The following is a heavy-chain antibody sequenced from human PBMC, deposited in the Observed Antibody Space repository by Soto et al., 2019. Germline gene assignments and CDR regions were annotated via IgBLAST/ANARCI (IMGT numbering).Heavy chain of an antibody. CDR3: ARDSTPGWLVAAPDYYYGMDV. CDR1: GFTFSSYW. CDR2: IKQDGSEK. J-gene: IGHJ6*02. V-gene: IGHV3-7*05. Sequence: GGSLRLSCAASGFTFSSYWMSWVRQAPGKGLEWVANIKQDGSEKYYVDSVKGRFTISRDNAKNSLYLQMNSLRAEDTAVYYCARDSTPGWLVAAPDYYYGMDVWGQGTTVTVSS. D-gene: IGHD2-15*01.